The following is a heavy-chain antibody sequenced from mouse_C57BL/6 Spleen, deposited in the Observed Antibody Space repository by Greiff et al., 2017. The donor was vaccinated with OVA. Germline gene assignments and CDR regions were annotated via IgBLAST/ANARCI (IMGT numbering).Heavy chain of an antibody. CDR1: GYAFSSSW. V-gene: IGHV1-82*01. Sequence: QVQLQQSGPELVKPGASVKISCKASGYAFSSSWMNWVKQRPGKGLEWIGRIYPGDGDTNYNGKFKGKATLTADKSSSTAYMQLSILTSEDSAVYFCALDSSGYSYWGQGTTLTVSS. D-gene: IGHD3-2*02. CDR2: IYPGDGDT. CDR3: ALDSSGYSY. J-gene: IGHJ2*01.